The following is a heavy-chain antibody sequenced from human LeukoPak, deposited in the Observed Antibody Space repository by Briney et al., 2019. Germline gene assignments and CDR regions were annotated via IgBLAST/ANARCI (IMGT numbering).Heavy chain of an antibody. CDR1: GYTFTGYY. CDR3: ARGETTVTNLGDFDI. V-gene: IGHV1-2*04. D-gene: IGHD4-17*01. J-gene: IGHJ3*02. CDR2: INPNSGGT. Sequence: ASVKVSCKASGYTFTGYYMHWVRQAPGQGLEWMGWINPNSGGTNYAQKFQGWFTMTRDTSISTASMERGRLRSGDPAVYYCARGETTVTNLGDFDIWGQGTMVTVSS.